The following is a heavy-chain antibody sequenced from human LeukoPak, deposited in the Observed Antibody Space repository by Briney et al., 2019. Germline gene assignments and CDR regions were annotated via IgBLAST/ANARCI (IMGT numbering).Heavy chain of an antibody. D-gene: IGHD3-16*01. V-gene: IGHV3-21*04. J-gene: IGHJ4*02. CDR3: AKDWTSHNGVYDCLDF. Sequence: GGSLRLSCAASGFTFSSYSMNWVRQAPGKGLEWVSSISSSSSYIYYADSVKGRFTISRDNAKNSLYLQMNRLRAEDSALYYCAKDWTSHNGVYDCLDFWGQGTQVTVSS. CDR1: GFTFSSYS. CDR2: ISSSSSYI.